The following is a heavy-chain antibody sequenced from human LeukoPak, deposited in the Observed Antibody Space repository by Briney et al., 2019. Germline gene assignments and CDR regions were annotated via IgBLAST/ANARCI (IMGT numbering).Heavy chain of an antibody. CDR1: GFTVSSNY. CDR2: ISSSSSYI. Sequence: GGSLRLSCAASGFTVSSNYMNWVRQAPGKGLEWVSSISSSSSYIYYADSVKGRFTISRDNAKNSLYLQMNSLRAEDTAVYYCARVLMYSSSQFDYWGQGTLVTVSS. J-gene: IGHJ4*02. V-gene: IGHV3-21*01. D-gene: IGHD6-13*01. CDR3: ARVLMYSSSQFDY.